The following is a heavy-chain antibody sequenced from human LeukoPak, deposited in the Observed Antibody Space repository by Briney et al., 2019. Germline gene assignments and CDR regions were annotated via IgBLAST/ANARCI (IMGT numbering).Heavy chain of an antibody. CDR3: ARDEQYYYGSGRYDY. Sequence: ASVKVSCKASGYTFIGYYMHWVRQAPGQGLEWMGWISPNSGGTNYAQKFQGRVTMTRDTSISTAYMELSRLRSDDTAVYYCARDEQYYYGSGRYDYWGQGTLVTVSS. D-gene: IGHD3-10*01. CDR1: GYTFIGYY. CDR2: ISPNSGGT. J-gene: IGHJ4*02. V-gene: IGHV1-2*02.